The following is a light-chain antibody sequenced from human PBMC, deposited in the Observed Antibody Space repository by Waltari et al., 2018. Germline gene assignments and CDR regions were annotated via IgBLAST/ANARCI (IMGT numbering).Light chain of an antibody. Sequence: EIVLTQSPGTLSLSPGERATLSCRASQSTGRYLIWYQQKPGQAHRLLIYGASTRAAGIPDRFSGSGSGTDFSLTISRLEPEDFAVYYCQNHERLPAVFGRGTKVEIK. CDR1: QSTGRY. CDR3: QNHERLPAV. V-gene: IGKV3-20*01. CDR2: GAS. J-gene: IGKJ1*01.